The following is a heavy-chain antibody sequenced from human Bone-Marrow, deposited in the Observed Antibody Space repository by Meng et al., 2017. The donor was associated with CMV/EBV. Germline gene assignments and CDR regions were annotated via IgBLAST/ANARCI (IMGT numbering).Heavy chain of an antibody. J-gene: IGHJ2*01. CDR1: GGSISSGDYY. CDR3: ARAPRKVQLWLASRYFDL. V-gene: IGHV4-39*07. D-gene: IGHD5-18*01. Sequence: SETLSLTCTVSGGSISSGDYYWSWIRQPPGKGVEWIGEINHSGSTNYNPSLKSRVTISVDTSKNQFSLKLSSVTAADTAVYYCARAPRKVQLWLASRYFDLWGRGTRVTGSS. CDR2: INHSGST.